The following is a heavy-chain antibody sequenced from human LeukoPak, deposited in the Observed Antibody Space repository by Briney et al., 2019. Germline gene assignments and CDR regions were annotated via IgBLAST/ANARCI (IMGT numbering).Heavy chain of an antibody. Sequence: SETLSLTCAVYGGSFSGYYWSWIRQPPGKGLEWTGEINHSGSTNYNPSLKSRVTISVDTSKNQFSLKLSSVTAADTAVYYCAITAAGTGYWGQGTLVTVSS. V-gene: IGHV4-34*01. CDR3: AITAAGTGY. J-gene: IGHJ4*02. CDR1: GGSFSGYY. CDR2: INHSGST. D-gene: IGHD6-13*01.